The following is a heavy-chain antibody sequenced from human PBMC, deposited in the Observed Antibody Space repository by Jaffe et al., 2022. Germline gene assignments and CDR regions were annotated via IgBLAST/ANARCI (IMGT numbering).Heavy chain of an antibody. V-gene: IGHV4-59*01. CDR1: GGSISSYY. CDR2: IYYSGST. CDR3: ARVSKKDENVLRFLEWLPNGPDAFDI. D-gene: IGHD3-3*01. Sequence: QVQLQESGPGLVKPSETLSLTCTVSGGSISSYYWSWIRQPPGKGLEWIGYIYYSGSTNYNPSLKSRVTISVDTSKNQFSLKLSSVTAADTAVYYCARVSKKDENVLRFLEWLPNGPDAFDIWGQGTMVTVSS. J-gene: IGHJ3*02.